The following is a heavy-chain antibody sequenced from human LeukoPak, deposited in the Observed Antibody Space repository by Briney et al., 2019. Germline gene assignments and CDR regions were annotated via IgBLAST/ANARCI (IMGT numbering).Heavy chain of an antibody. CDR1: GDSISNYY. D-gene: IGHD4-11*01. Sequence: PSETLSLTCTVSGDSISNYYWSWIRQPAGKGLEWIGRIYTSGSTNYNPSLKSRVTMSVDTSKNQFSLKLSSVTAADTAVYYCARAQRAVTNHGDAFDIWGQGTMVTVSS. CDR2: IYTSGST. CDR3: ARAQRAVTNHGDAFDI. V-gene: IGHV4-4*07. J-gene: IGHJ3*02.